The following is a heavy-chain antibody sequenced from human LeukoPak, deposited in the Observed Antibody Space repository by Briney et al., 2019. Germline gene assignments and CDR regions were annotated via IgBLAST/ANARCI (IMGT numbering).Heavy chain of an antibody. CDR1: GFTFSSYS. CDR2: ISYDGSNK. D-gene: IGHD6-19*01. CDR3: AREGDSSGSFDY. Sequence: DPGGSLRLSCAASGFTFSSYSINWVRQAPGEGLEWVAVISYDGSNKYYADSVKGQFTISRDNSKNTLYLQMNSLRAEDTAVYYCAREGDSSGSFDYWGQGTLVTVSS. V-gene: IGHV3-30*03. J-gene: IGHJ4*02.